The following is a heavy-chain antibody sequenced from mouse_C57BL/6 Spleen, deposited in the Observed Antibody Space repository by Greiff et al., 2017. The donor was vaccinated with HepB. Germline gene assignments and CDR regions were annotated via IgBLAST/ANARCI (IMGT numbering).Heavy chain of an antibody. J-gene: IGHJ4*01. CDR1: GFSLTSYG. V-gene: IGHV2-2*01. Sequence: VQGVESGPGLVQPSQSLSITCTVSGFSLTSYGVHWVRQSPGKGLEWLGVIWSGGSTDYNAAFISRLSISKDNSKSQVFFKMNSLQADDTAIYYCARRKGDYYGSSYYAMDYWGQGTSVTVSS. D-gene: IGHD1-1*01. CDR2: IWSGGST. CDR3: ARRKGDYYGSSYYAMDY.